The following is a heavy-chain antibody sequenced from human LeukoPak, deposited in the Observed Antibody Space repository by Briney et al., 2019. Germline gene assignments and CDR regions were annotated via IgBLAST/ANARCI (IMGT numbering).Heavy chain of an antibody. CDR1: GFTFGTFW. D-gene: IGHD1-26*01. J-gene: IGHJ4*02. CDR2: INRDGSER. Sequence: GGSLRLSCAASGFTFGTFWMSWVRQSPGKGLEWAANINRDGSERYYVDSVKGRFTISRDNARNSLYLEMNSLRAEDSGVYYCARDLVGASYYWGQGTQVAV. V-gene: IGHV3-7*03. CDR3: ARDLVGASYY.